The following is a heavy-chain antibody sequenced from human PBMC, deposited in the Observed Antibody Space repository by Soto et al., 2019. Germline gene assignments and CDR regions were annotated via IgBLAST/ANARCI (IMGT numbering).Heavy chain of an antibody. Sequence: PSETLALTCAVSGGSISSYDWSWIRQPPGKGLEWIGYISYSGSTNYNPSLKSRVTISVDTSKNQFSLKVSSVTAADTAVYYCARQMTTLTTFDYWGQGTLVTVSS. J-gene: IGHJ4*02. V-gene: IGHV4-59*01. CDR1: GGSISSYD. CDR3: ARQMTTLTTFDY. CDR2: ISYSGST. D-gene: IGHD4-17*01.